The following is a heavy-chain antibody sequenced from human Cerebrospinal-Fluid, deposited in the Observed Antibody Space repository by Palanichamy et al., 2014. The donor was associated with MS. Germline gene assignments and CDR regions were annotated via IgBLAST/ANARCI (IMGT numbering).Heavy chain of an antibody. D-gene: IGHD3-3*01. CDR3: ARHGRQDYDFWSAYYKHVPRQPWKYYGMDV. Sequence: QLRLQESGPGLLKPSETLSLTCTVSGGSIRSNSDYWDWIRQPPGKGLEWIASISYSGSINYNPSLKSRVTISVDTSKNQFSLNLNSVTAADTALYYCARHGRQDYDFWSAYYKHVPRQPWKYYGMDVWGQGTAVTVSS. V-gene: IGHV4-39*01. CDR2: ISYSGSI. J-gene: IGHJ6*02. CDR1: GGSIRSNSDY.